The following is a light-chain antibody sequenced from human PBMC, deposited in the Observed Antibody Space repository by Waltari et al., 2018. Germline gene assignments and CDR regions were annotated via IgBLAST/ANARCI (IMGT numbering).Light chain of an antibody. CDR3: QQDYTTPWT. CDR1: KGINKE. Sequence: DFQMTQSPSSLSASVGDRVTVTCRASKGINKELSWDQQKPGKAPTLLIYAASSLQTGVSSRFSGSGSGTDFTLTISSLQPEDVATYYCQQDYTTPWTFGQGTKVEIK. V-gene: IGKV1-27*01. CDR2: AAS. J-gene: IGKJ1*01.